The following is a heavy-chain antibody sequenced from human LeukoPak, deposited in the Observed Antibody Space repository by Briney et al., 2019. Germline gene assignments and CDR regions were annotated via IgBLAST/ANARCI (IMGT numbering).Heavy chain of an antibody. J-gene: IGHJ4*02. CDR2: ISEDGSRS. Sequence: GGSLRLSCAASGFTFDDYAIHWVRQAPGKGLQWVSLISEDGSRSYYADSVKGRFTISRDNSKNSLYLQMNSLRTEDTALYYCAKDLTQLYLAFDYWGQGTLVTVSP. CDR1: GFTFDDYA. CDR3: AKDLTQLYLAFDY. D-gene: IGHD5-18*01. V-gene: IGHV3-43*02.